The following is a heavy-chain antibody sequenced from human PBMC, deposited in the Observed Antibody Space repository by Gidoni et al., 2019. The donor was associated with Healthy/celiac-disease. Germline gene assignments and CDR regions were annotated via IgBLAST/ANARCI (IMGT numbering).Heavy chain of an antibody. V-gene: IGHV3-48*03. J-gene: IGHJ4*02. CDR3: ARDSDFWSGYSFGGKFDY. CDR2: ISSCGSTI. CDR1: VFTFSSYE. Sequence: EVQLVESGGGLVPPGGSLRLSCSASVFTFSSYEMNWVRQAPGKGLEWVSYISSCGSTIYYADSVKGRFTISRDNAKNSLYLQMNSLRAEDTAVYYCARDSDFWSGYSFGGKFDYWGQGTLVTVSS. D-gene: IGHD3-3*01.